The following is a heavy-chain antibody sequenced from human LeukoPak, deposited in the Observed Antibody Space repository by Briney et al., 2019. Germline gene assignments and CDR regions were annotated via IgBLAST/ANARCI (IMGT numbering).Heavy chain of an antibody. CDR3: ARGELLWFGELSGYGMDV. D-gene: IGHD3-10*01. V-gene: IGHV4-34*01. J-gene: IGHJ6*02. Sequence: PSETLSLTCAVYGGSFSGYYWSWIRQPPGKGLEWIGEINHSGSTNYNPSLKSRVTISLDKSKNQFSLKLTSVTAADTAVYYCARGELLWFGELSGYGMDVWGQGTTVTVSS. CDR1: GGSFSGYY. CDR2: INHSGST.